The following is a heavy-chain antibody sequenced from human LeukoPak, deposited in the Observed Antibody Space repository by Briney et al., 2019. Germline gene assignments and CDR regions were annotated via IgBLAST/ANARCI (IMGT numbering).Heavy chain of an antibody. CDR1: GFTFSNYE. CDR3: AREALGRFYMDV. CDR2: ISSSGSSI. Sequence: PGGSLRLSCAASGFTFSNYEIIWVRRAPGKGLEWVSYISSSGSSIYYADAVKGRFTISRDNAKNSLYLQMNSLRVEDTAVYYCAREALGRFYMDVWGKGTTVTVSS. D-gene: IGHD7-27*01. V-gene: IGHV3-48*03. J-gene: IGHJ6*03.